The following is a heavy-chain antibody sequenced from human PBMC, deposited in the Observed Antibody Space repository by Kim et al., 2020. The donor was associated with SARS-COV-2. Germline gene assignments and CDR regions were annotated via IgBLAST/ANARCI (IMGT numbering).Heavy chain of an antibody. J-gene: IGHJ4*02. Sequence: KGRFTISRDNARNTWYLQMNSLRAEDTAVYYCARGTGRYYGSGSFNYFDSWGQGSLVTVSS. D-gene: IGHD3-10*01. V-gene: IGHV3-23*01. CDR3: ARGTGRYYGSGSFNYFDS.